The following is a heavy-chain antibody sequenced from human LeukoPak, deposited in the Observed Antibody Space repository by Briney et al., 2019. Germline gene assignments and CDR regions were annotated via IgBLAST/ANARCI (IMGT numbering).Heavy chain of an antibody. CDR3: ARHVRRFGEVFDY. CDR1: GGSISSGGNY. D-gene: IGHD3-10*01. Sequence: SETLSLTCAVSGGSISSGGNYWSWIRQPAGKGLEYIGRIYASGSTNYNPSLKSRVTISVDTSKNQFSLKLSSVTAADTAVYYCARHVRRFGEVFDYWAREPWSPSPQ. J-gene: IGHJ4*02. V-gene: IGHV4-61*02. CDR2: IYASGST.